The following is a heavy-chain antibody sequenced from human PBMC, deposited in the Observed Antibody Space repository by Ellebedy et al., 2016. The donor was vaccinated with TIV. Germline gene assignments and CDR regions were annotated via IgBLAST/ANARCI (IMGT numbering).Heavy chain of an antibody. V-gene: IGHV1-2*02. Sequence: ASVKVSCXASGYTFTGYYMHCVRQAPGQGLEWMGWINPNSGGTNYAQKLQGRVTMTTDTSTSTAYMELRSLRSDDTAVYYCARVSGSYSYYYYGMDVWGQGTTVTVSS. J-gene: IGHJ6*02. D-gene: IGHD1-26*01. CDR2: INPNSGGT. CDR3: ARVSGSYSYYYYGMDV. CDR1: GYTFTGYY.